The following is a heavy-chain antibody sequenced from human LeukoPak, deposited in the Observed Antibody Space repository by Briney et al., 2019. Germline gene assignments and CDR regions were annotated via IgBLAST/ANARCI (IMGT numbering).Heavy chain of an antibody. CDR2: INPNSGGT. D-gene: IGHD2-2*01. Sequence: ASVKVSCKASGYTFTGYYMHWVRQAPGQGLEWMGWINPNSGGTNYAQKFQGRVTMTRDTSISTAYMEPSRLRSDDTAVYYCARANVVVPAAQEPDNWFDPWGQGTLVTVSS. V-gene: IGHV1-2*02. CDR1: GYTFTGYY. J-gene: IGHJ5*02. CDR3: ARANVVVPAAQEPDNWFDP.